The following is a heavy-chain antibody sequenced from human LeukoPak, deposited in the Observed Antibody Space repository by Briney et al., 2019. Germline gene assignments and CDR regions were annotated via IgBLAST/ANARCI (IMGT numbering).Heavy chain of an antibody. Sequence: GGSLRLSCAASGFTFSSYGMHWVRQAPGKGLEWVAFIRYDGSNKYYADSVKGRFTISRDNSKSTLYLQMNSLRAEDTAVYYCAKGSREKYSYGLDAFDIWGQGTMVTVSS. CDR1: GFTFSSYG. J-gene: IGHJ3*02. CDR3: AKGSREKYSYGLDAFDI. V-gene: IGHV3-30*02. D-gene: IGHD5-18*01. CDR2: IRYDGSNK.